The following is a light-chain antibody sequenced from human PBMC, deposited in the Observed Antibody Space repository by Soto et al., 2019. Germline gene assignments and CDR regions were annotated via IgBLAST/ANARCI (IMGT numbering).Light chain of an antibody. CDR1: QSVSSSY. CDR3: RHYGTSPAT. J-gene: IGKJ4*01. Sequence: EIVLTQSLGTLSLSPGERATLSCRASQSVSSSYLAWYQQKLGQAPRLLIYAASSRATGIPDRFSGSGSGIEDPLTIGTWELEDCEVYSGRHYGTSPATCGGGTKVEIK. V-gene: IGKV3-20*01. CDR2: AAS.